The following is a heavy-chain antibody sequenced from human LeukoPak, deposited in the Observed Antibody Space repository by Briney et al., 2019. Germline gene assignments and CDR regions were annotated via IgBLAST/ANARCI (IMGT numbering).Heavy chain of an antibody. Sequence: GGSLRLSCAASGLTFSSYAMSWVRQALGKGLEWVSGISASGDNTYYADSVKGRFTISRDNSKNTLYLQMNSLRAEDTAVYFCAKDRSTVVTRGFDCWGQGTLVTVSS. CDR1: GLTFSSYA. D-gene: IGHD4-23*01. CDR3: AKDRSTVVTRGFDC. CDR2: ISASGDNT. J-gene: IGHJ4*02. V-gene: IGHV3-23*01.